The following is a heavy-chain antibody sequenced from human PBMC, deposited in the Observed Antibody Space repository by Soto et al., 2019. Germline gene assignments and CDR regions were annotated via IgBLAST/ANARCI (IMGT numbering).Heavy chain of an antibody. V-gene: IGHV5-51*01. J-gene: IGHJ6*02. CDR3: ARQQLVHSAYYYYGMDV. D-gene: IGHD6-13*01. CDR2: IYPGDSDT. CDR1: GYSFTSYW. Sequence: GESLKISCKGSGYSFTSYWIGWVRQMPGKGLEWMGIIYPGDSDTGYSPSFQGQVTISADKSISTAYPQWSSLKASDTAMYYCARQQLVHSAYYYYGMDVWGQGTTVTVSS.